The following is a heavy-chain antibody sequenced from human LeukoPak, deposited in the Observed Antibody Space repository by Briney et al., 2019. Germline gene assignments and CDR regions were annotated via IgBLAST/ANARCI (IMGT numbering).Heavy chain of an antibody. Sequence: SETLSLTCTVSGGSISSGDHYWSWIRQPPGKGLEWIGYIYYSGSTYYNPSLKSRVTISVDTSKNQFSLKLSSVTAADTAVYYCARGIVVVPAAIPTTDYWGQGTLVTVSS. CDR3: ARGIVVVPAAIPTTDY. CDR2: IYYSGST. D-gene: IGHD2-2*02. J-gene: IGHJ4*02. CDR1: GGSISSGDHY. V-gene: IGHV4-30-4*08.